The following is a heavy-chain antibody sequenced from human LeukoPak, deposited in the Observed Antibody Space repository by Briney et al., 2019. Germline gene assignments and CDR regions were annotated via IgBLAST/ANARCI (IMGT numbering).Heavy chain of an antibody. CDR3: ARGPGRWYNWNYITTFDY. CDR1: GGSFSGCY. CDR2: INHSGST. V-gene: IGHV4-34*01. J-gene: IGHJ4*02. D-gene: IGHD1-7*01. Sequence: SETLSLTCAVYGGSFSGCYWSWLRQPPGKGLEWIGEINHSGSTNYNPSLKSRVTISVDTSKNQFSLKLSSVTAADTAVYYCARGPGRWYNWNYITTFDYWGQGTLVTVSS.